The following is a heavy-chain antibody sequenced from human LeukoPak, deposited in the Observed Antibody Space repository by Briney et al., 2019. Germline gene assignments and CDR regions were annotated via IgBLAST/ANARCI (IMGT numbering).Heavy chain of an antibody. Sequence: SQTLSLTCTVSGGSISSGDYYWRWIRQPPGKGLEWIVYIYYSGSTYYNPSLKSRVTIAVYTSKNQFSLKLSSVTAADTAVYYCARIRRDGYNYDYWGQGTLVTVSS. V-gene: IGHV4-30-4*08. CDR3: ARIRRDGYNYDY. D-gene: IGHD5-24*01. CDR2: IYYSGST. J-gene: IGHJ4*02. CDR1: GGSISSGDYY.